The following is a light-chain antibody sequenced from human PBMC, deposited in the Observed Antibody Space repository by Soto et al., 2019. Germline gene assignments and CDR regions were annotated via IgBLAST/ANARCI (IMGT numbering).Light chain of an antibody. CDR2: LSS. Sequence: DIVMTQSPLSLPVTPGEPASISCRSSQSLLHSNGYNYLNWYLQKPGQSPQVLIYLSSNRASGVPDRFSGSGSGTDFTLKISRVEAEDVGLYYCMQAVQSPWTFGQGTKVEIK. CDR3: MQAVQSPWT. J-gene: IGKJ1*01. CDR1: QSLLHSNGYNY. V-gene: IGKV2-28*01.